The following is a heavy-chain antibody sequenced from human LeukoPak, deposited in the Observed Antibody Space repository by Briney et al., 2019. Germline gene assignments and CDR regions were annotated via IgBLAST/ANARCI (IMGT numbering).Heavy chain of an antibody. CDR2: SIPILRIA. CDR1: GGTFSNYA. J-gene: IGHJ5*02. V-gene: IGHV1-69*05. CDR3: ARSSTAVGGLGDSGGWFGP. Sequence: PVKVSCKASGGTFSNYAFNWVRQAPGQGLEWMGGSIPILRIADYAQRFQGRVTTTTDESTDTAYMDLSSLTSEDTAVYYCARSSTAVGGLGDSGGWFGPWGQGTLVVVSS. D-gene: IGHD4-23*01.